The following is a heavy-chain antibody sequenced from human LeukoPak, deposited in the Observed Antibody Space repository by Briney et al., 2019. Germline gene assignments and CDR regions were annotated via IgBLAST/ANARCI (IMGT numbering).Heavy chain of an antibody. CDR1: GFIFSNYW. CDR3: ATDTGHGYFES. J-gene: IGHJ4*02. V-gene: IGHV3-7*01. Sequence: PGGPLRLSCAASGFIFSNYWMSWLRQAPGKGLEWVANIRQEGNKKNYVDSVEGRFTIYRDNVQNSVYLQMTSLRAEDTAVYYCATDTGHGYFESWGQGTLVTVSS. CDR2: IRQEGNKK. D-gene: IGHD4-17*01.